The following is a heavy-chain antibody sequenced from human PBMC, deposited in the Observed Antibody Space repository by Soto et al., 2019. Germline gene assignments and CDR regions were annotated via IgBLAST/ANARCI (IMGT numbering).Heavy chain of an antibody. V-gene: IGHV1-2*02. CDR1: GYTFTDYS. Sequence: RASVKVSCKASGYTFTDYSMHWVRQAPGQGLEWMGWINPNSGGTNYAQNFQGRVTMTRDTSISTAYMELSRLTSDDTAVYYCATERSSLGLWELDVWGQGTTVTVSS. J-gene: IGHJ6*02. CDR3: ATERSSLGLWELDV. D-gene: IGHD3-16*01. CDR2: INPNSGGT.